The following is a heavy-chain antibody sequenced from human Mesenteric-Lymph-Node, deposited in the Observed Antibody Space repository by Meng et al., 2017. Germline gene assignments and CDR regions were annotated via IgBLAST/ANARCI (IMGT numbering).Heavy chain of an antibody. CDR1: GFTISRHW. CDR3: TGLSGPFDY. CDR2: INSDGRTT. Sequence: EVQLVESGGGLVQLGRSLRLSCAAFGFTISRHWMHWVRQAPGKGLVWVSRINSDGRTTNYADSVKGRFTISRDNAKNTLYLQMNSLRAEDTAVYFCTGLSGPFDYWGQGTLVTVSS. D-gene: IGHD6-19*01. J-gene: IGHJ4*02. V-gene: IGHV3-74*01.